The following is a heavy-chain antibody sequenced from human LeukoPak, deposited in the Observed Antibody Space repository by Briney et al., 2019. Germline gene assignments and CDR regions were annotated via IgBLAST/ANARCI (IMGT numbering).Heavy chain of an antibody. CDR3: ARVIVENYYYYYMDV. J-gene: IGHJ6*03. Sequence: SETLSLTCNVSGYSISSGYFWGWVRQPPGKGLEWIGSIYQRATVHYNPSLKSRVTISLDTSKNQFSLNLRSMKASDTAVYYCARVIVENYYYYYMDVWGKGTTVTISS. CDR1: GYSISSGYF. V-gene: IGHV4-38-2*02. D-gene: IGHD3-16*02. CDR2: IYQRATV.